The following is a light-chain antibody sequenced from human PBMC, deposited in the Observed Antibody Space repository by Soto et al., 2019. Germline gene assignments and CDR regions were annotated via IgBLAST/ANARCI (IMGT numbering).Light chain of an antibody. J-gene: IGLJ2*01. CDR1: SSDVCGYNY. V-gene: IGLV2-14*01. CDR3: SSYTTSYTQV. Sequence: QSALTQPASVSGSPGQSITISCTGTSSDVCGYNYVSWYQHHPGKVPKLMIYEVSNRPSGISNRFSGSKSGNTASLTISGLQYEDEADYYCSSYTTSYTQVFGGGTKLTVL. CDR2: EVS.